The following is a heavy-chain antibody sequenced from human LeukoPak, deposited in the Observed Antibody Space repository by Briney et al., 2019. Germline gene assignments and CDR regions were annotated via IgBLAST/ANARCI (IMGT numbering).Heavy chain of an antibody. CDR3: ATNPRVGATSPFDY. J-gene: IGHJ4*02. Sequence: GSSVKVSCKVSGYTLTELSMHWVRQAPGKGLEWMGGFDPEDGETIYAQKFQGRVTMTEDTSTDTAYMELSSLRSEDTAVYYCATNPRVGATSPFDYWGQGTLVTVSS. CDR1: GYTLTELS. D-gene: IGHD1-26*01. CDR2: FDPEDGET. V-gene: IGHV1-24*01.